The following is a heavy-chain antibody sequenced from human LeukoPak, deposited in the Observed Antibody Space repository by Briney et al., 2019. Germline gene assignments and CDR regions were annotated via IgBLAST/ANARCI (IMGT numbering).Heavy chain of an antibody. CDR3: ARDRSTSFRGWFDP. CDR1: GFTFSSYG. Sequence: GGSPRLSCAASGFTFSSYGMHWVRQAPGKGLEWVSSISSSSSYIYYADSVKGRFTISRDNAKNSLYLQMNSLRAEDTAVYYCARDRSTSFRGWFDPWGQGTLVTVSS. D-gene: IGHD2-2*01. J-gene: IGHJ5*02. V-gene: IGHV3-21*01. CDR2: ISSSSSYI.